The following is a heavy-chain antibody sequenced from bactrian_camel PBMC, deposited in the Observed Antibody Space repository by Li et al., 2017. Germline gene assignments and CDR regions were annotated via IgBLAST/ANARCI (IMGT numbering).Heavy chain of an antibody. J-gene: IGHJ4*01. D-gene: IGHD2*01. CDR3: AAGSRVGICYVTTSYNY. V-gene: IGHV3S63*01. CDR2: ISRDGRT. Sequence: HVQLVESGGGSVQAGGSLRLSCTVSGITVDDSDMGWYRQAPGNECEWISSISRDGRTSYLDSVKGRFTISQDNAKNTLYLQMNSLKPEDTAMYYCAAGSRVGICYVTTSYNYWGQGTQVTVS. CDR1: GITVDDSD.